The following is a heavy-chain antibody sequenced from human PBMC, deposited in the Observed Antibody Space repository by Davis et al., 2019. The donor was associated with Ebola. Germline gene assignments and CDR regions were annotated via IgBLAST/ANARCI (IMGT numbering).Heavy chain of an antibody. Sequence: SETLSLTCTVSGGSISSGDYYWSWIRQPPGKGLEWIGYIYYSGSTYYNPSLKSRVTISVDTSKNQFSLKLSSVTAADTAVYYCARLHSAGGWFDPWGQGTLVTVSS. CDR2: IYYSGST. D-gene: IGHD1-26*01. J-gene: IGHJ5*02. CDR1: GGSISSGDYY. V-gene: IGHV4-30-4*01. CDR3: ARLHSAGGWFDP.